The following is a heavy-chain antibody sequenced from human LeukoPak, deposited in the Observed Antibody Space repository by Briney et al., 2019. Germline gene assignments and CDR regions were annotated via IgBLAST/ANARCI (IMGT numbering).Heavy chain of an antibody. CDR2: ISCSGGST. Sequence: GGPLRLSCAPSGFTFISYGMIGVRQAPGKGLEWVSAISCSGGSTYYAHSVKGRFTISRDNSKNTLYLQMNSLRAEDTAIYYGAKARRDIPAAGPSGYYFDYWGQGTLVTVSS. D-gene: IGHD6-13*01. J-gene: IGHJ4*02. CDR3: AKARRDIPAAGPSGYYFDY. V-gene: IGHV3-23*01. CDR1: GFTFISYG.